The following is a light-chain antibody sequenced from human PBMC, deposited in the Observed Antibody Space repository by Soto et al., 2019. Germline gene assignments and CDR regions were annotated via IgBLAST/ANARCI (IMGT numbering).Light chain of an antibody. J-gene: IGKJ1*01. CDR1: QSVTNNF. V-gene: IGKV3-20*01. Sequence: EIVLTQSPGTLSLSPGERATLSCRASQSVTNNFLAWYQQKPGQAPRLLIYGASNRATGIPDRFSGSGSGTDFTLTISGLEPEDFAVYFCQQYGASKPFGQGTKVEIK. CDR3: QQYGASKP. CDR2: GAS.